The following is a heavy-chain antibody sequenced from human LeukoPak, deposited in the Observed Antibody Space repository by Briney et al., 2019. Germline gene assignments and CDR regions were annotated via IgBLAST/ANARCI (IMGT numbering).Heavy chain of an antibody. J-gene: IGHJ5*02. CDR1: GGSISSYY. D-gene: IGHD3-22*01. CDR3: ARHRAPECYYDSSGLYNWFDP. CDR2: IYYSGST. V-gene: IGHV4-59*08. Sequence: KPSETLSLTCTVSGGSISSYYWSWIRQPPGKGLEWIGYIYYSGSTNYNPSLKSRVTISVDTSKNQFSLKLSSVTAADTAVYYCARHRAPECYYDSSGLYNWFDPWGQGTLVTVSS.